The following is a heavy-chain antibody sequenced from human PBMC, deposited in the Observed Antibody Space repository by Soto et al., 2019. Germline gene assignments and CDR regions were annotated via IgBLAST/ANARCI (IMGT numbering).Heavy chain of an antibody. CDR3: AKTRISSCYDAGDS. Sequence: ASVKVSCKASGYTFTGYYMHWVRQAPGQGLEWMGWINPNSGGTNYAQKFQGWVTMTKNTLYLQMNSLRAEDSAVYYCAKTRISSCYDAGDSWGQGTLVTVSS. D-gene: IGHD3-22*01. V-gene: IGHV1-2*04. J-gene: IGHJ4*02. CDR2: INPNSGGT. CDR1: GYTFTGYY.